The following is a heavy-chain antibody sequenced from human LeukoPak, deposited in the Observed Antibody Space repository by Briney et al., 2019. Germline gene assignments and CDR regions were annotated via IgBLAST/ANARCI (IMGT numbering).Heavy chain of an antibody. Sequence: GESLKISCKGSGYSFGTYWIAWVRQMPGKGLEWMGIIYPRDSDRRYSPSFEGQVTVSADKSTNPAYLQWSSLKASDTAMYYCARIYGGYEKLDYWGQGTLVTVSS. D-gene: IGHD5-12*01. CDR2: IYPRDSDR. J-gene: IGHJ4*02. V-gene: IGHV5-51*01. CDR3: ARIYGGYEKLDY. CDR1: GYSFGTYW.